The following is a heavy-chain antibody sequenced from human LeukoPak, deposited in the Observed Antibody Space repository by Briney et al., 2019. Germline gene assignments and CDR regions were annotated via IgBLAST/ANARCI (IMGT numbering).Heavy chain of an antibody. CDR3: ARDSFWYSSSWYPDYFDY. D-gene: IGHD6-13*01. CDR2: INPNSGGT. Sequence: ASVKVSCKASGYTFTGYYMHWVRQAPGQGLEWMGWINPNSGGTNYAQKFQGRVTMTRDTSISTAYMELSRLRSDGTAVYYCARDSFWYSSSWYPDYFDYWGQGTLVTVSS. V-gene: IGHV1-2*02. CDR1: GYTFTGYY. J-gene: IGHJ4*02.